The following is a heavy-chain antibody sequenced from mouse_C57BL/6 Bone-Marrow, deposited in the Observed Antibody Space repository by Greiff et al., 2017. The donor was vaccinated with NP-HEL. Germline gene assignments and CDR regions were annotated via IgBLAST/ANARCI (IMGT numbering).Heavy chain of an antibody. V-gene: IGHV1-22*01. CDR2: INPNNGGT. CDR3: ASGSGLAWFAY. J-gene: IGHJ3*01. Sequence: EVQLQQSGPELVKPGASVKMSCKASGYTFTDYNMHWVKQSHGKSLEWIGYINPNNGGTSYNQKFKGKATLTVNKSSSTAYMELRSLTSEDSAVYYCASGSGLAWFAYWGQGTLVTVSA. CDR1: GYTFTDYN. D-gene: IGHD3-2*02.